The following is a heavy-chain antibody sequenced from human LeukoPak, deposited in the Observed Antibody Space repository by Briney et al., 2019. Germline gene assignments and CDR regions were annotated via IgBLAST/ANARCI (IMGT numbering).Heavy chain of an antibody. CDR1: GYTFTSYY. J-gene: IGHJ4*02. V-gene: IGHV1-46*03. CDR2: INPSGGST. CDR3: AREAPQSIAAAGLDY. Sequence: ASVKVSCKASGYTFTSYYMHWVRQTPGQGLEWMGIINPSGGSTSYAQKFQGRVTMTRDTSTSTVYMELSSLRSEDTAVYYCAREAPQSIAAAGLDYWGQGTLVTVSS. D-gene: IGHD6-13*01.